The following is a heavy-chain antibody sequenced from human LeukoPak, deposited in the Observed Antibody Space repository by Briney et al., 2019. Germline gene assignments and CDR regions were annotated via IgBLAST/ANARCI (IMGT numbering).Heavy chain of an antibody. CDR3: AKDSANWGRHYDY. V-gene: IGHV3-23*01. CDR1: GFTFNNYA. D-gene: IGHD7-27*01. Sequence: GGSLRLSCAASGFTFNNYAMHWVRQAPGKGLEWVSAISVAGRSIYYADAVKGRFTISRDNSKNTLYLQMNTPRAEDTAIYYCAKDSANWGRHYDYWGQGTLVTVSS. CDR2: ISVAGRSI. J-gene: IGHJ4*02.